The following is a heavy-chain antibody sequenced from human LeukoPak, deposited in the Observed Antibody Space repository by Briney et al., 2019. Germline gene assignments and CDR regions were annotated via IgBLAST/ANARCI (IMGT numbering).Heavy chain of an antibody. J-gene: IGHJ4*02. CDR2: ISAYNGDT. V-gene: IGHV1-18*04. Sequence: ASVRVSCKASGYTFTIYGISWVRQAPGQGGEWMGWISAYNGDTNYTQKLQGRVTMTTDTSTSTAYMELRSLRSNDTAVYYCARPIGYCSSTSCRLYFDYWGQGTLVTVSS. D-gene: IGHD2-2*01. CDR1: GYTFTIYG. CDR3: ARPIGYCSSTSCRLYFDY.